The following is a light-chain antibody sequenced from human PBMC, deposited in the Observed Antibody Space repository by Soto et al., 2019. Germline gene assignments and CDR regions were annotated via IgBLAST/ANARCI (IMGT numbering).Light chain of an antibody. Sequence: QSALTQPRSVSASPGQSVTIPCSGSSSDVGGYNLVSWYQQKPGEVLKVIIYDVFKRPSGVPDRFFGSKSGNTATLTISGLQGDDEADFHCCSYAGRFIWLFGGGTKLTVL. J-gene: IGLJ3*02. CDR3: CSYAGRFIWL. CDR1: SSDVGGYNL. CDR2: DVF. V-gene: IGLV2-11*01.